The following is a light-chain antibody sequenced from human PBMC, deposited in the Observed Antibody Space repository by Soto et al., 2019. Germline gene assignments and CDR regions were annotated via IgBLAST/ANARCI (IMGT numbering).Light chain of an antibody. J-gene: IGKJ4*01. V-gene: IGKV3-11*01. CDR1: QSVSSY. Sequence: EIVLTQSPVTLSLSPGERATLSCRASQSVSSYLAWYQQKPGQAPRLLIYDASNRATDIPARFSGSGSGTDFTLTISSLEPEDFAIYYCQQRSNWPLPFGGGTQGEIK. CDR3: QQRSNWPLP. CDR2: DAS.